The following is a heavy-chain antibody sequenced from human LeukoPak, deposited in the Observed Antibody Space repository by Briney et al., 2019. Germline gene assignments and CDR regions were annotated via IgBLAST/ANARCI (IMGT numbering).Heavy chain of an antibody. V-gene: IGHV3-23*01. J-gene: IGHJ4*02. CDR1: GFTFTNYA. CDR3: AKNFYGDYNVFFDY. Sequence: PGGSLRLSCAASGFTFTNYAMGWVRQAPGKGLEWVSALSGSGGRTYYADSVKGRFTISRDNSKNTLYLQMNSLRAEDTAVYFCAKNFYGDYNVFFDYWGQGTLVTVSS. CDR2: LSGSGGRT. D-gene: IGHD4-17*01.